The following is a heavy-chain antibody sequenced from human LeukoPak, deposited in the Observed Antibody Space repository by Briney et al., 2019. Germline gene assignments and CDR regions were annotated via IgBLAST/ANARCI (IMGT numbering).Heavy chain of an antibody. D-gene: IGHD2-15*01. CDR1: GFTFSSYA. J-gene: IGHJ5*02. CDR2: ISYDGSNK. CDR3: ARQRLGYCSGGSCYSSHNWFDP. Sequence: GGSLRLSCAASGFTFSSYAMHWVRQAPGRGLEWVAAISYDGSNKYYADSVKGRFTIPRDNSKNTLYLQMNSLRAEDTAVYYCARQRLGYCSGGSCYSSHNWFDPWGQGTLVTVSS. V-gene: IGHV3-30-3*01.